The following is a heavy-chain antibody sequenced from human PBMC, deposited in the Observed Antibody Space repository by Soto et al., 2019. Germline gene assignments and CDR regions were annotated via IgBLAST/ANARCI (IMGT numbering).Heavy chain of an antibody. J-gene: IGHJ3*02. V-gene: IGHV1-69*08. CDR1: GGTFSSYT. D-gene: IGHD6-19*01. CDR3: ARDLTAVASDAFDI. Sequence: QVPLVQSGAEVKKPGSSVKVSCKASGGTFSSYTISWVRQAPGQGLEWMGRIIPILGIANYAQKFQGRVTITADKSTSTAYMELSSLRSEDTAVYYCARDLTAVASDAFDIWGQGTMVTVSS. CDR2: IIPILGIA.